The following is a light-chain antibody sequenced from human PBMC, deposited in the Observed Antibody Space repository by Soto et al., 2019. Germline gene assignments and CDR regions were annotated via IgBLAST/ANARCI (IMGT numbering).Light chain of an antibody. Sequence: QPVLTQPPSVSGAPGQRVTISCTGSSSNIGAGYDVHWYQQLPGTAPKLLIYGNSNRPSGVPDRFSGSKSGTSASLAITGLQAYDEADYYCQSYHSSLSPLVFGTGTKLPLL. V-gene: IGLV1-40*01. CDR3: QSYHSSLSPLV. CDR1: SSNIGAGYD. CDR2: GNS. J-gene: IGLJ1*01.